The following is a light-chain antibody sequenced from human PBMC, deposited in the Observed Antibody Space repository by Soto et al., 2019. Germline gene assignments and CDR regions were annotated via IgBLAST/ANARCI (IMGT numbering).Light chain of an antibody. CDR1: QSVSSSY. Sequence: EIVLTQSPGTLSLSPVERATLSCRASQSVSSSYLAWYQQKPGQAPRLLIYGASSRATGIPDRFSGSGSETDFTLTISRLEPEDFAVYYCQQYGSSPSITFGQGTRLEIK. CDR3: QQYGSSPSIT. V-gene: IGKV3-20*01. J-gene: IGKJ5*01. CDR2: GAS.